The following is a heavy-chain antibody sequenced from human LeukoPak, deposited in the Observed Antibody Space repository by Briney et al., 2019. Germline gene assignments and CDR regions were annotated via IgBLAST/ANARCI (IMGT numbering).Heavy chain of an antibody. D-gene: IGHD3-10*01. V-gene: IGHV1-69*05. J-gene: IGHJ6*03. CDR1: GGTFSSYA. CDR2: IIPIFGTA. Sequence: ASVKVSCKASGGTFSSYAISWVRQAPGQGLEWMGGIIPIFGTANYAQKFQGRVTITTDESTSTAYMELSSLRSEDTAVYYCARAGYYGSGSYYYYYYYMDVWGKGTTVTVSS. CDR3: ARAGYYGSGSYYYYYYYMDV.